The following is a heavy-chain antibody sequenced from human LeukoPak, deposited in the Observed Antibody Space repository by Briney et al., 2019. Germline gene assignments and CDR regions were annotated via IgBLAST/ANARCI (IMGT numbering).Heavy chain of an antibody. Sequence: ASVKVSCKASGYTFTGYYMHWVRQAPGQGLEWMGWINPNSGGTNYAQKLQGRVTMTRDTSISTAYMELSRLRSDDTAVYYCARDCSGGSCYYNMGYWGQGTLVTVSS. J-gene: IGHJ4*02. CDR1: GYTFTGYY. CDR3: ARDCSGGSCYYNMGY. CDR2: INPNSGGT. V-gene: IGHV1-2*02. D-gene: IGHD2-15*01.